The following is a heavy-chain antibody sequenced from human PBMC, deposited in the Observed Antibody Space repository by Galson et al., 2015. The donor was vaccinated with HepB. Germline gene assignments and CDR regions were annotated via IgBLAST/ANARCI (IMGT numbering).Heavy chain of an antibody. V-gene: IGHV3-30*18. CDR1: GFTFSSYG. Sequence: SLRLSCAASGFTFSSYGMHWVRQAPGKGLEWVTVISNDGSKTNYADSVKGRFTISRDNSKNTLYLQMNSLGAEDTAVYYCAKDRRRVVPSDITRYLYYGLDVWGQGTTVTVSS. CDR2: ISNDGSKT. CDR3: AKDRRRVVPSDITRYLYYGLDV. D-gene: IGHD2-2*02. J-gene: IGHJ6*02.